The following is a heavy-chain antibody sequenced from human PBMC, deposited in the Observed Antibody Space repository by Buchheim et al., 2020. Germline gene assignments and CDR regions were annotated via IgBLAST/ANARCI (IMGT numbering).Heavy chain of an antibody. Sequence: QVQLQQWGAGLLKPSETLSLTCAVYGGSFSGYYWSWIRQPPGKGLEWIGEINHSGSTNYNPSLKSRVTISVEMSKNQFSLKLSSVTAADTAVYYCARKFRSSWLNWFDPWGQGTL. J-gene: IGHJ5*02. CDR3: ARKFRSSWLNWFDP. D-gene: IGHD6-13*01. V-gene: IGHV4-34*01. CDR2: INHSGST. CDR1: GGSFSGYY.